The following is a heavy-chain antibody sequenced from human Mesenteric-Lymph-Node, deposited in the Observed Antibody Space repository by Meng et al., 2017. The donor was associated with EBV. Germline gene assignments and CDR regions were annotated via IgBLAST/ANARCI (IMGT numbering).Heavy chain of an antibody. CDR2: IYHSGST. D-gene: IGHD2-8*01. CDR1: SGSISSSHW. CDR3: GTMVARWGAENPNDY. Sequence: QGHLQESGPGLVKPSGTLSLTCAGSSGSISSSHWWSWVRQPPGKGLEWIGDIYHSGSTNYSPSLKSRVTMSMDTSNNQFSLRLTSVTAADTAVYYCGTMVARWGAENPNDYWGQGILVTVSS. J-gene: IGHJ4*02. V-gene: IGHV4-4*02.